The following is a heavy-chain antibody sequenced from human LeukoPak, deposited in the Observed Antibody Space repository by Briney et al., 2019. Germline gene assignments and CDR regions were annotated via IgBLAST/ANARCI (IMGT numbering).Heavy chain of an antibody. CDR3: VRPYDSGSYSGFDI. D-gene: IGHD3-10*01. J-gene: IGHJ3*02. Sequence: SETLSLTCTVSGGSISTYYWSWIRQPPGKGLEWIGYIFHSGSTNYNPSLKSRVTISVDTSKNQFSLKLSSVTAADTAVYYCVRPYDSGSYSGFDIWGQGTMVTVSS. CDR1: GGSISTYY. CDR2: IFHSGST. V-gene: IGHV4-59*08.